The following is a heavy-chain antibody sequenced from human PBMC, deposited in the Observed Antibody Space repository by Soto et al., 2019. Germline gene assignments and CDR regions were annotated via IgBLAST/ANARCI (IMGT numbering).Heavy chain of an antibody. V-gene: IGHV1-18*01. CDR1: GYNFFTYA. Sequence: QVELVQSGAEVKKPGASVKVSCKTSGYNFFTYALSWVRQAPGQGLEWIGWISAYNGTLKYAQKFQDRVTLTTDTSTNTAYMEMRGLRSADTAVYFCARDVWFGEVAPCQHWGQGTPVTVSS. CDR2: ISAYNGTL. D-gene: IGHD3-10*01. J-gene: IGHJ1*01. CDR3: ARDVWFGEVAPCQH.